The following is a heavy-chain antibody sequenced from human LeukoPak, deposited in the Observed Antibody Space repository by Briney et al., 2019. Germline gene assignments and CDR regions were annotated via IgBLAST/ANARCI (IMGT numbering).Heavy chain of an antibody. CDR1: GFIFSSYV. CDR3: AKALWLLPYFDY. V-gene: IGHV3-23*01. D-gene: IGHD3-22*01. J-gene: IGHJ4*02. Sequence: GGSLRLSCAASGFIFSSYVMSWVRQAPGKGLEWVSAISGSGSTTFYADSVKGRFTISRDNSKNTLYLQMNSLRAEDTAVYYCAKALWLLPYFDYWGQGTLVTVSS. CDR2: ISGSGSTT.